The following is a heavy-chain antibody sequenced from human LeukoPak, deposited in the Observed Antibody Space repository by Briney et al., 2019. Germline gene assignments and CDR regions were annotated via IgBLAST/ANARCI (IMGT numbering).Heavy chain of an antibody. CDR2: IRYDGSNT. D-gene: IGHD3-22*01. J-gene: IGHJ4*02. Sequence: PGGSLRLSCTPSGFIFSSYVMHWVRQAPGKGLEWVAFIRYDGSNTYCADSVKGRFTISRDNSKNTLYLQMNSLRGEDTAVYYCARERRTYYDDTTGWPAIDYWGLGTLVTVSS. CDR1: GFIFSSYV. CDR3: ARERRTYYDDTTGWPAIDY. V-gene: IGHV3-30*02.